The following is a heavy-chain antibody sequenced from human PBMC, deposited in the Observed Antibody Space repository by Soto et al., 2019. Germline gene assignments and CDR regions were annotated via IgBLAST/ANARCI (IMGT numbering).Heavy chain of an antibody. Sequence: EVQLVESGGGLVKPGGSLRLSCAASGFTFSNAWMSWVRQAPGKGLEWVGRIKSKTDGGTTDYAAPVKGRFTISRHDSKNTLYLQMNSLKTEDTAVYYCTTDTTVTTADKRFDPWGQGTLVTVSS. V-gene: IGHV3-15*01. CDR1: GFTFSNAW. CDR3: TTDTTVTTADKRFDP. CDR2: IKSKTDGGTT. D-gene: IGHD4-17*01. J-gene: IGHJ5*02.